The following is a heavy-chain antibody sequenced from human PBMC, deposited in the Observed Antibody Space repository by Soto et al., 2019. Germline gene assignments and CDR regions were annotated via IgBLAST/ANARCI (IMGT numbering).Heavy chain of an antibody. D-gene: IGHD5-12*01. Sequence: GASVKVSCKASGYTFTSYGISWVRQAPGQGLELMGWISAYNGNTNYAQKLQGRVTMTTDTSTSTAYMELRSLRSDDTAVYYCARDFVDIVATILAYFDYWGQGTLVTVYS. CDR3: ARDFVDIVATILAYFDY. CDR2: ISAYNGNT. J-gene: IGHJ4*02. CDR1: GYTFTSYG. V-gene: IGHV1-18*04.